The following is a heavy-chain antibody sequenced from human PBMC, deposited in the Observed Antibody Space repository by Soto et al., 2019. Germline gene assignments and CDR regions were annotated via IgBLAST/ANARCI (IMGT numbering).Heavy chain of an antibody. Sequence: SLRLSCAASGFTFDDYAMHWVRQAPGKGLEWVSGISWNSGSIGYADSVKGRFTISRDNAKNSLYLQMNSLRAEDTALYYCAKDSGLAAAGTLNYWGQGTLVTVSS. J-gene: IGHJ4*02. CDR1: GFTFDDYA. D-gene: IGHD6-13*01. V-gene: IGHV3-9*01. CDR2: ISWNSGSI. CDR3: AKDSGLAAAGTLNY.